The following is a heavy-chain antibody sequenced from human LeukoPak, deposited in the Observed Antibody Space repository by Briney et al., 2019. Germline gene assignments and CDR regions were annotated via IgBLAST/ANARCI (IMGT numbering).Heavy chain of an antibody. D-gene: IGHD3-3*01. CDR3: AKDYDFWSGYPGDAFDI. V-gene: IGHV3-23*01. Sequence: GGSLRLSCAASGFTFRNYAMTWVRQAPGKGLEWVSAISGSGGSTYYADSVKGRFTISRDNSKNTLYLQMNSLRAEDTAVYYCAKDYDFWSGYPGDAFDIWGQGTMVTVSS. J-gene: IGHJ3*02. CDR2: ISGSGGST. CDR1: GFTFRNYA.